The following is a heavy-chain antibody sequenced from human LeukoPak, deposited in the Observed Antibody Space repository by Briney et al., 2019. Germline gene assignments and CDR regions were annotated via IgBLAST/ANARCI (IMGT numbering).Heavy chain of an antibody. Sequence: PSETLSLTCTVSGYSISSGYYWGWIRQPPGKGLEWIGSIYHSGSTYYNPSLKSRVTISVDTSKNQFSLKLSSVTAADTAVYFCARATGSYPFYYWGQGTLVTVSS. CDR2: IYHSGST. J-gene: IGHJ4*02. CDR1: GYSISSGYY. D-gene: IGHD1-26*01. CDR3: ARATGSYPFYY. V-gene: IGHV4-38-2*02.